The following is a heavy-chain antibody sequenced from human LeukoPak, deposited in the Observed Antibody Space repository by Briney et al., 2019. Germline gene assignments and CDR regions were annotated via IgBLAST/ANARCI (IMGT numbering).Heavy chain of an antibody. CDR2: ISALFPNT. D-gene: IGHD3-10*01. J-gene: IGHJ6*03. V-gene: IGHV3-23*01. Sequence: SGGSLRLSCAASGFTFDNYVMAWFRQAPGKGLEWVSTISALFPNTYSADSVKGRFTISRDNSKSTLYLQMNSLRAEDTAVYYCAKDLFSGPGRAGNMDVWDKGTTVTVSS. CDR1: GFTFDNYV. CDR3: AKDLFSGPGRAGNMDV.